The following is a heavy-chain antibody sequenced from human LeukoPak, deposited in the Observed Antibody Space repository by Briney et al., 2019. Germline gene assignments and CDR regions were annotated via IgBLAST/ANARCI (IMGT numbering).Heavy chain of an antibody. Sequence: GGSLRLSCAASGFTFSDYYMSWIRQAPGKGLEWVSYISSSGSTIYYADSVKGRFSISRDNSKNTLYLQMNSLRAEDTAVYYCAKDLGYCSSTSCFYNYWGQGTLVTVSS. V-gene: IGHV3-11*01. CDR1: GFTFSDYY. J-gene: IGHJ4*02. D-gene: IGHD2-2*01. CDR2: ISSSGSTI. CDR3: AKDLGYCSSTSCFYNY.